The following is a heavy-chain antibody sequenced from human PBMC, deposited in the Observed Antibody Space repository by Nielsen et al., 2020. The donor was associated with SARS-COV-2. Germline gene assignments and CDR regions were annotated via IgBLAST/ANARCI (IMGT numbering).Heavy chain of an antibody. CDR2: IKQDGSEK. J-gene: IGHJ3*02. CDR1: GFAFSSYW. Sequence: AGSLRLSCAASGFAFSSYWMSWVRQAPGKGLEWVANIKQDGSEKYYVDSVKGRFTISRDNAKNSLYLQMNSLRAEDTAVYYCARGVFYDTGAFDIWGQGTMVTVSS. CDR3: ARGVFYDTGAFDI. V-gene: IGHV3-7*01. D-gene: IGHD2/OR15-2a*01.